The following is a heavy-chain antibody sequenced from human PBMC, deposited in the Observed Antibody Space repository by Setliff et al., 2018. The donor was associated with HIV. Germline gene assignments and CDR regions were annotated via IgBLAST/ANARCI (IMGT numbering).Heavy chain of an antibody. Sequence: KPSETLSLTCAVYGGSFSGHHWNWIRQFPGKGLEWIGEINHTGNTQYNPSLKSRVTMSEETSKNQFSLKLKSVTAADTAIYFCARGKGGLVGPAEFDYWGPGTLVTVSS. V-gene: IGHV4-34*01. J-gene: IGHJ4*02. D-gene: IGHD1-26*01. CDR2: INHTGNT. CDR1: GGSFSGHH. CDR3: ARGKGGLVGPAEFDY.